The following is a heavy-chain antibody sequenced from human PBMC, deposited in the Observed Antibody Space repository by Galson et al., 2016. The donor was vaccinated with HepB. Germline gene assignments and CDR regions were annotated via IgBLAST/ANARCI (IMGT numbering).Heavy chain of an antibody. CDR1: GGTFNSYI. J-gene: IGHJ4*02. V-gene: IGHV1-69*01. Sequence: SCKAFGGTFNSYIINWVRQAPGRELEWIGGIIPIFGKRNYAQNFQGRVTITADESTNTASMELISLRPEDTAVYFCARSYYMSTEGYRPFDSWSQGTLVTVSS. CDR3: ARSYYMSTEGYRPFDS. CDR2: IIPIFGKR. D-gene: IGHD5-18*01.